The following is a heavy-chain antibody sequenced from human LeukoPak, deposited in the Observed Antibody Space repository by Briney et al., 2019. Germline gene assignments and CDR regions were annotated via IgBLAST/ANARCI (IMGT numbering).Heavy chain of an antibody. D-gene: IGHD3-3*01. CDR3: AKDGAFWSGYPHWFDP. CDR1: GFTFSSYS. CDR2: ISSSSSTI. V-gene: IGHV3-48*01. J-gene: IGHJ5*02. Sequence: PGGSLRLSCAASGFTFSSYSMNWVRQAPGKGLEWVSYISSSSSTIYYADSVKGRFTISRDNAKNSLYLQMNSLRAEDTAVYYCAKDGAFWSGYPHWFDPWGQGTLVTVSS.